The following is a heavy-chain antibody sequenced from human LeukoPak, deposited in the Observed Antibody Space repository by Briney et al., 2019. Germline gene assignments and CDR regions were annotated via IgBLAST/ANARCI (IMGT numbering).Heavy chain of an antibody. Sequence: GGSLRLSCAASGFTFSSYSMNWVRQAPGKGLEWVSSISSSSSYIYYADSVKGRFTISRDNAKNSLYLQMNSLRAEDTAVYYCAGSGSYVAVDAFDIWGQGTMVTVSS. CDR3: AGSGSYVAVDAFDI. J-gene: IGHJ3*02. V-gene: IGHV3-21*01. CDR1: GFTFSSYS. D-gene: IGHD1-26*01. CDR2: ISSSSSYI.